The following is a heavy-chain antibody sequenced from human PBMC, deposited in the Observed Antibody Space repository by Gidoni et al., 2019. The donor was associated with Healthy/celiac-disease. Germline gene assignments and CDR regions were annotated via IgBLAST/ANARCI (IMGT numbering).Heavy chain of an antibody. J-gene: IGHJ4*02. D-gene: IGHD6-19*01. Sequence: QVQLPDTGPGLVKPSETLSLTCPVSGGSISSYYWSWIRQPAGKGLEWIGRIYTSGSTNYNPPLKIRVTMSVDTSKNQFSLKLSSVTAADTAVYYCARENMRADYFDYWGQGTLVTVSS. CDR2: IYTSGST. V-gene: IGHV4-4*07. CDR1: GGSISSYY. CDR3: ARENMRADYFDY.